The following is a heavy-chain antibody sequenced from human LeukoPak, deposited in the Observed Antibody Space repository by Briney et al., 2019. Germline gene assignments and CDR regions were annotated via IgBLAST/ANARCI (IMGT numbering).Heavy chain of an antibody. CDR1: GLTFDEYA. CDR3: XKXXRVAVAGPFDY. J-gene: IGHJ4*02. D-gene: IGHD6-19*01. CDR2: ISWNSGTI. Sequence: GGSLRLSCAASGLTFDEYAMHWVRQAPGKGLEWVSGISWNSGTIDYADSVRGRFTISRDNAKNSLYLQMNSLRLDDTAFYYCXKXXRVAVAGPFDYWGQGTLVTVSS. V-gene: IGHV3-9*01.